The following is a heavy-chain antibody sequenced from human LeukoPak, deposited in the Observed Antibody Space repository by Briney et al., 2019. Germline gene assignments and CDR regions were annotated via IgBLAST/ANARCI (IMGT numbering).Heavy chain of an antibody. CDR2: ISGSGGST. CDR3: AKVAEHIVAVIATHFDY. V-gene: IGHV3-23*01. Sequence: PGGSLRLPCAASGFTFSSYAMSWVRQAPGKGLEWVSAISGSGGSTYYADSVKGRFTISRDNSKNTLYLQMSSLRAEDTAVYYCAKVAEHIVAVIATHFDYWGQGTLVTVSS. J-gene: IGHJ4*02. D-gene: IGHD2-21*01. CDR1: GFTFSSYA.